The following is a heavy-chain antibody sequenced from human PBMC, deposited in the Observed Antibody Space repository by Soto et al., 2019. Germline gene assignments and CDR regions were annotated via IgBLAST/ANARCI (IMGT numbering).Heavy chain of an antibody. Sequence: CAASGFTVSNSYMSWVRQAPGKGLEWVSAIYSGGSTYYADSVKGRFTISRDNSRNTLYLQMNSLRAEDTAVYFCARCDGSATYCFFFAYWGQGSPVTVSS. CDR1: GFTVSNSY. D-gene: IGHD3-10*01. CDR3: ARCDGSATYCFFFAY. V-gene: IGHV3-66*01. J-gene: IGHJ4*02. CDR2: IYSGGST.